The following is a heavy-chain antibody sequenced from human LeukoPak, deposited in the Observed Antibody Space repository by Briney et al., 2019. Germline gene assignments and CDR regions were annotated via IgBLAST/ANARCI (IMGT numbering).Heavy chain of an antibody. CDR1: GYSFTSYR. J-gene: IGHJ4*02. CDR3: ARSDWTTVTLYDY. V-gene: IGHV5-51*01. Sequence: GESLKISCKGSGYSFTSYRIGWVRQMPGKGLEWMGIIYPGDSDTRYSPSFQGQVTISADKSINTAYLQWSSLKASDTAMYYCARSDWTTVTLYDYWGQGTLVTVSS. CDR2: IYPGDSDT. D-gene: IGHD4-11*01.